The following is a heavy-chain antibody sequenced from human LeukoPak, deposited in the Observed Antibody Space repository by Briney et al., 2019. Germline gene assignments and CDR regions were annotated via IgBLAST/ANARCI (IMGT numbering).Heavy chain of an antibody. CDR1: GYSLIELS. J-gene: IGHJ4*02. CDR2: FDPEDGET. V-gene: IGHV1-24*01. D-gene: IGHD1-1*01. Sequence: ASVKVSCKVSGYSLIELSMHWVRQAPGKGLEWLGGFDPEDGETIYAQKFQGGVILTEDTYTDTTYMELRSLRSEDTAVYYCATYQYIWKYFDYWGQGTLLTVSS. CDR3: ATYQYIWKYFDY.